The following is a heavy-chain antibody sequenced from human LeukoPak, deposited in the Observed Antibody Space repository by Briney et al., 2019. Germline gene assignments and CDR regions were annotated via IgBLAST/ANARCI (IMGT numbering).Heavy chain of an antibody. D-gene: IGHD2-15*01. V-gene: IGHV4-39*07. Sequence: SETLSLTCTVSGGSITSSSYSWGWMRQPPGKGLEWIGSIYYSGSTYYNPSLTSRVTISVDTSKNQFSLKLSSVTAADTAVYYCARETRSGQTVYFDYWGQGTLVTVSS. J-gene: IGHJ4*02. CDR1: GGSITSSSYS. CDR2: IYYSGST. CDR3: ARETRSGQTVYFDY.